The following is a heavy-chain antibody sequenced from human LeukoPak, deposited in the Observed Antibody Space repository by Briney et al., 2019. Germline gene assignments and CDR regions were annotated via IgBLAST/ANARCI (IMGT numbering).Heavy chain of an antibody. V-gene: IGHV1-46*01. CDR3: ARDLQPSEGYCSGGSCYTPFDY. Sequence: ASVKVSCKASGYTFTSYYMHWVRQAPGQGLEWMGIINPSGGSTSYAQKFQGRVTMTRDTSTSTVYMELSSLRSEDTAVYYCARDLQPSEGYCSGGSCYTPFDYWGQGTLVTVSS. CDR2: INPSGGST. CDR1: GYTFTSYY. D-gene: IGHD2-15*01. J-gene: IGHJ4*02.